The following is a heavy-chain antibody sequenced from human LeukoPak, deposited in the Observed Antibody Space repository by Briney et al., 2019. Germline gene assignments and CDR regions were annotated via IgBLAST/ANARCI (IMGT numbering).Heavy chain of an antibody. D-gene: IGHD6-13*01. V-gene: IGHV3-48*01. CDR2: IRSSTNTI. J-gene: IGHJ4*02. CDR3: ARDTKAAAGRFDY. Sequence: PGGSLRLSCAASGVSFNNYTMNWVRQAPGKGLEWLSHIRSSTNTIYYADSVKGRFTISRDNAKNSLYLQMNSLRAEDTAVYYCARDTKAAAGRFDYWGQGTPVTVSS. CDR1: GVSFNNYT.